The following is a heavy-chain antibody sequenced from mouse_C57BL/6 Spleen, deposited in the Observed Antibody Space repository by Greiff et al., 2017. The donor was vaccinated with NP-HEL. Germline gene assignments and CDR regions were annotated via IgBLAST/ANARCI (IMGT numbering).Heavy chain of an antibody. D-gene: IGHD2-5*01. Sequence: QVQLQQPGAELVRPGSSVKLSCKASGYTFTSYWMHWVKQRPIQGLEWIGNIDPSDSETHYNQKFKDKATLTVDKSSSTAYMQLSSLTSEDSAVYYCARSDSNYPFDYWGQGTTLTVSS. CDR1: GYTFTSYW. V-gene: IGHV1-52*01. CDR2: IDPSDSET. CDR3: ARSDSNYPFDY. J-gene: IGHJ2*01.